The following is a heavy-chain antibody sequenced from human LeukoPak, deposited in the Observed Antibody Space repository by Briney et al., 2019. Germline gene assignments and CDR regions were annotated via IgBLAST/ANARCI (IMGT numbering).Heavy chain of an antibody. CDR1: GYTFTGYY. Sequence: AASVKVSCKASGYTFTGYYMHWVRQAPGQGLEWMGRIIPILGIANYAQKLQGRVTMTTDTSTSTAYMELRSLRSDDTAVYYCARQGIAAAGPVFDYWGQGTLVTVSS. D-gene: IGHD6-13*01. CDR3: ARQGIAAAGPVFDY. V-gene: IGHV1-18*04. J-gene: IGHJ4*02. CDR2: IIPILGIA.